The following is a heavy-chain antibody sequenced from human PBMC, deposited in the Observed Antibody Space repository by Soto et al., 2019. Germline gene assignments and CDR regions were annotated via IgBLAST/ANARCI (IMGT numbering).Heavy chain of an antibody. CDR3: ARERLYSSGWYPLRY. Sequence: QVQLVESGGGVVQPGRSLRLSCAASGFTFSSYAMHWDRQAPGKGLEWVAVISYDGSNKYYADSVKGRFTISRDNSKNTLYLQMNSLRAEDTAVYYCARERLYSSGWYPLRYWGQGTLVTVSS. CDR2: ISYDGSNK. V-gene: IGHV3-30-3*01. J-gene: IGHJ4*02. CDR1: GFTFSSYA. D-gene: IGHD6-19*01.